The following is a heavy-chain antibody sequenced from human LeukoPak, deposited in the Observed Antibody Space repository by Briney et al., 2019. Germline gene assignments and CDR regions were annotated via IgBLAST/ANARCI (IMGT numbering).Heavy chain of an antibody. CDR3: ARDPNREDDF. D-gene: IGHD2/OR15-2a*01. V-gene: IGHV3-7*01. Sequence: PGGSLRLSCAASGFTFSNYWMTWLRQFPAKGLEWVANINPDGSAKYYLDSVGGRFTISRDNAQASLFLQMNNLRLEDTAVYYCARDPNREDDFWGQGTLVTVSS. J-gene: IGHJ4*02. CDR2: INPDGSAK. CDR1: GFTFSNYW.